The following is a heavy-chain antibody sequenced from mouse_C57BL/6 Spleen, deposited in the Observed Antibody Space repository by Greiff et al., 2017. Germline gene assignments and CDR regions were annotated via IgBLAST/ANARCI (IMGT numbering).Heavy chain of an antibody. Sequence: EVKLVESGGGLVKPGGSLKLSCAASGFTFSDYGMHWVRQAPEKGLEWVAYISSGSSTIYYADTVKGRFTISRANATTTLFLQMTSLRSEDTAMYYWAQAYYSNFFDYWGQGTTLTVAS. D-gene: IGHD2-5*01. CDR1: GFTFSDYG. CDR2: ISSGSSTI. V-gene: IGHV5-17*01. J-gene: IGHJ2*01. CDR3: AQAYYSNFFDY.